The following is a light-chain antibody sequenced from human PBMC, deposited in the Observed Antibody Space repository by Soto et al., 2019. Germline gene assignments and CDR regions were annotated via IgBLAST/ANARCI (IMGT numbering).Light chain of an antibody. CDR1: QAVNPW. CDR3: QQYYSRKS. Sequence: DIQMTQSPSIVSASVGDTVTITCRASQAVNPWLAWHQQKPGKVPRVLIYKTSDLENGVPSRFSGSGSGTEYTLTISNLQPDDFATYYCQQYYSRKSFGQGTKV. J-gene: IGKJ1*01. V-gene: IGKV1-5*03. CDR2: KTS.